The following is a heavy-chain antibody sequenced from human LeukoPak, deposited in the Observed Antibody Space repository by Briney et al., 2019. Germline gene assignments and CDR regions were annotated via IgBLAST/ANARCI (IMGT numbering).Heavy chain of an antibody. CDR1: EYTFTNYW. V-gene: IGHV5-51*01. J-gene: IGHJ4*01. CDR2: INLGDSDT. D-gene: IGHD2-2*01. CDR3: ATTLTNYCSSTSCYADH. Sequence: GESLKLSCKVAEYTFTNYWIGWVRQVPGKGLEWMGIINLGDSDTRYRPSFQGQVTISADKSTRTAYLQWSSLKASDTAMYYCATTLTNYCSSTSCYADHWGQGTLVTVSS.